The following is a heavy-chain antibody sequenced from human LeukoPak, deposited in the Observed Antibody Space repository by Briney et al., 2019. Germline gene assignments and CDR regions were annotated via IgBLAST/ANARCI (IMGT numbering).Heavy chain of an antibody. Sequence: PSETLSLTCTVSGGSISSGGYYWSWIRQPPGKGLEWIGEINHSGSTNYNPSLKSRVTISVDTSKNQFSLKLSSVTAADTAVYYCARGLYNWNQGWFDPWGQGTLVTVSS. J-gene: IGHJ5*02. V-gene: IGHV4-39*07. D-gene: IGHD1-20*01. CDR2: INHSGST. CDR1: GGSISSGGYY. CDR3: ARGLYNWNQGWFDP.